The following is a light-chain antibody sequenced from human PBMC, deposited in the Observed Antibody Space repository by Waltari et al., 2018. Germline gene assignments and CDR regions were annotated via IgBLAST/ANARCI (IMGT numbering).Light chain of an antibody. J-gene: IGKJ3*01. CDR1: QTVTNK. Sequence: EIVMTQSPATLSVSPGERATLSCRASQTVTNKLAWYQQKPGQAPRLLIYGASTRAAGIPARFSGSQSGSEFTPTISNVQSEDFAVYYCQQHNNWPLTFGPGTKVDVK. CDR3: QQHNNWPLT. CDR2: GAS. V-gene: IGKV3-15*01.